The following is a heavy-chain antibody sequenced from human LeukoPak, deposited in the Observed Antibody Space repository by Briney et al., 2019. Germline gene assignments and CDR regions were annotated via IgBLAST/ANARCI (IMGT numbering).Heavy chain of an antibody. V-gene: IGHV4-61*02. Sequence: SQTLSLTCTVSGGSISSASYYWSWIRQPAGKGLEWIGRVYTSGSTNYNPSLESRVTMSVDTSKNQFSLNLSSVTAADTAVYYCARGNSSSWPLDYWGQGALVTVSS. CDR2: VYTSGST. J-gene: IGHJ4*02. D-gene: IGHD6-13*01. CDR3: ARGNSSSWPLDY. CDR1: GGSISSASYY.